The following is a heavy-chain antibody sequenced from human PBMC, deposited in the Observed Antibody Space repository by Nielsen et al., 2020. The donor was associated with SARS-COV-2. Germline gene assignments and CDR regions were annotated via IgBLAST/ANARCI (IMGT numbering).Heavy chain of an antibody. V-gene: IGHV5-10-1*01. CDR2: IDPSDSYT. CDR1: GYSFTTYW. CDR3: ARHTSTGVPDY. Sequence: GESLKISCEGSGYSFTTYWISWVHQMPGKGLEWMGRIDPSDSYTDYSPSFQGHVTISADKSISTAYVQWSSLKASDTAMYYCARHTSTGVPDYWGRGTLVTVSS. D-gene: IGHD2-2*01. J-gene: IGHJ4*02.